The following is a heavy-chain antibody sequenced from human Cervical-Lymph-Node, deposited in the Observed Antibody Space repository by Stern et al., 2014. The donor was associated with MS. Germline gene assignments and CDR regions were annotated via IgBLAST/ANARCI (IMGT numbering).Heavy chain of an antibody. V-gene: IGHV5-51*01. CDR3: ATFSGSHSDAFDM. CDR2: IYPGAPDT. CDR1: RFSFTSSW. D-gene: IGHD1-26*01. Sequence: VQLVESGAEVKKVGESLKISCKAYRFSFTSSWIAWVRQMPGKGLEWMGTIYPGAPDTRYSPSFQGQVTISSDKSIGTAYLQWSRLKASDTAMYFCATFSGSHSDAFDMWGQGTMVTVSS. J-gene: IGHJ3*02.